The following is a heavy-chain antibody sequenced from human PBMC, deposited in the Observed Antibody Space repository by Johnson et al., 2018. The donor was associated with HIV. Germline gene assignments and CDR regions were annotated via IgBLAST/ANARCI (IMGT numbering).Heavy chain of an antibody. J-gene: IGHJ3*02. D-gene: IGHD5-24*01. CDR3: AKTNGYLDAFDI. Sequence: QVQLVESGGGVVQPGRSLRLSCEGSGFTFSRYGMHWVSAISGSGGSTYYADSVKGRFTISRDNSKNTLYLQMNSLRAEDTAVYYCAKTNGYLDAFDIWGQGTMVTVSS. CDR1: GFTFSRYG. CDR2: ISGSGGST. V-gene: IGHV3-NL1*01.